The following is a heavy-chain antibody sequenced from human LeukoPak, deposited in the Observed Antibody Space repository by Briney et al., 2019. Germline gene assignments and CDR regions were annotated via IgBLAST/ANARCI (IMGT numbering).Heavy chain of an antibody. Sequence: SQTLSLTCTVSGGSISSGGYYWSWIPQHPGKGLEWSGYIYYSGSTYYNPSLKSRVTIAVDTSKNQFSLKLSSVTAADTAVYYCARERYFCSSTSCNNWFDPWGQGTLVTVSS. V-gene: IGHV4-31*03. CDR1: GGSISSGGYY. J-gene: IGHJ5*02. CDR3: ARERYFCSSTSCNNWFDP. D-gene: IGHD2-2*01. CDR2: IYYSGST.